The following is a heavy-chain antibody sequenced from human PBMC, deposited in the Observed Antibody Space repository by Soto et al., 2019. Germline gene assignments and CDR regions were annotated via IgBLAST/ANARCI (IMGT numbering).Heavy chain of an antibody. J-gene: IGHJ4*02. CDR2: IYYSGST. D-gene: IGHD2-15*01. CDR1: GGSISSSSYY. V-gene: IGHV4-39*01. CDR3: ATDNPAGYCFDY. Sequence: QLQLQESGPGLVKPSETLSLTCTVSGGSISSSSYYWGWIRQPPGKGLEWIGSIYYSGSTYYNPSLKIRVHLSDDTSKIQLSLKLSSVTAADTAVYYCATDNPAGYCFDYWGQGTLVTVSS.